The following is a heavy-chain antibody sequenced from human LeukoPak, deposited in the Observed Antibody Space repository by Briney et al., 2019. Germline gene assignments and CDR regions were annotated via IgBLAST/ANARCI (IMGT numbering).Heavy chain of an antibody. J-gene: IGHJ6*02. Sequence: PSETLSLTCAVYGGFFSGYYWSWIRQPPGKGLEWIGEINHSGSTNYNPSLKSRVTISVDTSKNQFSLKLSSVTAADTAVYYCAGGRTTETTFYYYYHGMDVWGQGTTVTVSS. D-gene: IGHD4-11*01. CDR3: AGGRTTETTFYYYYHGMDV. CDR1: GGFFSGYY. CDR2: INHSGST. V-gene: IGHV4-34*01.